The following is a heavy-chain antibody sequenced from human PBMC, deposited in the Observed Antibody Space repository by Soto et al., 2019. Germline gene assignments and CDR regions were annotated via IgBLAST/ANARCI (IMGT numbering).Heavy chain of an antibody. CDR2: ISYDGSNK. J-gene: IGHJ6*02. D-gene: IGHD3-10*01. CDR3: ALWFGELLSNYYYGMDV. CDR1: GFTFSSYG. Sequence: GGSLRLSCAASGFTFSSYGMHWVRQAPGKGLEWVAVISYDGSNKYYADSVKGRFTISRDNSKNTLYLQMNSLRAEDTAVYYCALWFGELLSNYYYGMDVWGQGTTVTVSS. V-gene: IGHV3-30*03.